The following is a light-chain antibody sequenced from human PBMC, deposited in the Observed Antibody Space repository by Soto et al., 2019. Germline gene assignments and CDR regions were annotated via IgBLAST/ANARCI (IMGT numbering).Light chain of an antibody. V-gene: IGKV3-15*01. J-gene: IGKJ1*01. CDR1: QSVISN. CDR3: QQYSSWPPWT. Sequence: EIVLTQSPGTLSLSPGERATLSCRASQSVISNLAWYQQKPGQAPRLLIYGASARATGIPARFSGSGSGTEFTLAISSLESEDSAVYYCQQYSSWPPWTFGQGTKVDIK. CDR2: GAS.